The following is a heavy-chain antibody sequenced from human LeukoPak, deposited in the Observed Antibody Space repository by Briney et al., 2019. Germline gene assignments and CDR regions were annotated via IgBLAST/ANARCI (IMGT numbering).Heavy chain of an antibody. J-gene: IGHJ4*02. CDR2: INQDESEK. Sequence: GGSLRLSCAASGFTFSSYGMSWVRQAPGKGLEWVANINQDESEKYYVDSVKGRFTISRDNAKNSLYLQMNSLRAEDTAVYYCARGIAVAGKLNDYWGQGTLVTVSS. V-gene: IGHV3-7*01. D-gene: IGHD6-13*01. CDR1: GFTFSSYG. CDR3: ARGIAVAGKLNDY.